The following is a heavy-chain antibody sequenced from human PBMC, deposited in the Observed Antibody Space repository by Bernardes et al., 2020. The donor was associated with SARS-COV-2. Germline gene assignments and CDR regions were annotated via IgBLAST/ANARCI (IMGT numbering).Heavy chain of an antibody. V-gene: IGHV3-66*01. CDR2: IHGGGST. D-gene: IGHD6-19*01. CDR3: ARERVAVTRYWYFDL. Sequence: GGSLRLSCAVSGVTVSNNHMNWVRQAPGKGLEWVSVIHGGGSTYYADSVKGRFTVSRDNSKNTLDLQMNNLRAEDTAVYYCARERVAVTRYWYFDLWGRGTLVTVSS. CDR1: GVTVSNNH. J-gene: IGHJ2*01.